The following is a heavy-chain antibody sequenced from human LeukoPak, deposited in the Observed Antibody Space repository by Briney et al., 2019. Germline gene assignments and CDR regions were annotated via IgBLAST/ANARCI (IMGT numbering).Heavy chain of an antibody. J-gene: IGHJ6*03. CDR3: AREVERINYIDV. Sequence: PSETLSLTCSVSGGSISGFSWTLIRQPARGGLEWIGHIYASGSTNYNPSLKGRVTISLDESKNQFSLMLSSVTDADTAVYYCAREVERINYIDVWGKGTTVTVSS. CDR1: GGSISGFS. CDR2: IYASGST. V-gene: IGHV4-4*07. D-gene: IGHD2-15*01.